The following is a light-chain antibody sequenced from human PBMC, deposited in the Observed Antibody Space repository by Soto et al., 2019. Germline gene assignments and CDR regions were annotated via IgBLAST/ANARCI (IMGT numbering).Light chain of an antibody. V-gene: IGLV1-40*01. CDR3: QSYDSSLSGYD. CDR2: GNS. J-gene: IGLJ1*01. CDR1: RSNIGAGYD. Sequence: QSVVTQPPSVSGAPGQRVTISCTGSRSNIGAGYDVHWYQQLPGTAPKLLIYGNSNRPSGVPDRFSGSKSGTSASLAITGLQGEDEADYYCQSYDSSLSGYDFGTGTKLTVL.